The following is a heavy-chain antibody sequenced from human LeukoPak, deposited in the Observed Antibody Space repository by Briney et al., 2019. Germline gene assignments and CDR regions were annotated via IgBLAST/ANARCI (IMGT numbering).Heavy chain of an antibody. CDR2: IIPMFGTA. V-gene: IGHV1-69*05. J-gene: IGHJ4*02. D-gene: IGHD6-13*01. Sequence: ASVKVSCKASGGSFSSYAISWVRQAPGQGLEWMRGIIPMFGTANYAQKFQGRVTITTDESTSTAYMELSSLRYEDTAAYSCASRSIAAAGTSVDGRGDYFDYWGQGTLVTVSS. CDR1: GGSFSSYA. CDR3: ASRSIAAAGTSVDGRGDYFDY.